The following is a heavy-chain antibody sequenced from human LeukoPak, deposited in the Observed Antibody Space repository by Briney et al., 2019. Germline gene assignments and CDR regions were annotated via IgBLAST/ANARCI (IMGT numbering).Heavy chain of an antibody. V-gene: IGHV3-53*04. CDR1: GFIVSSNH. CDR2: IYRGGST. D-gene: IGHD1-14*01. J-gene: IGHJ3*02. Sequence: GGSLRLSCAASGFIVSSNHMSWVRQAPGKGLEWVSVIYRGGSTYFADSVKGRFSISRHNSKNTVSLQLNRLRPEDTAVYYCARFRDRTIDDAFDIWGQGTMVTVSS. CDR3: ARFRDRTIDDAFDI.